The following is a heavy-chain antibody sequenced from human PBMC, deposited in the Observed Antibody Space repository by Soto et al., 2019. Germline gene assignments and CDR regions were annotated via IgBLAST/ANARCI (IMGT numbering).Heavy chain of an antibody. CDR3: ARLPMGELSLYYYFDY. D-gene: IGHD3-16*02. V-gene: IGHV1-3*01. Sequence: ASVKVSCKASGYTFTNYAMHWVRQAPGQRLEWMGWINAGNDNTKYSQKFQGRVTITRDTSASTAYMELSSLRSEYTAVYYCARLPMGELSLYYYFDYWGQGTLVTVSS. CDR1: GYTFTNYA. CDR2: INAGNDNT. J-gene: IGHJ4*02.